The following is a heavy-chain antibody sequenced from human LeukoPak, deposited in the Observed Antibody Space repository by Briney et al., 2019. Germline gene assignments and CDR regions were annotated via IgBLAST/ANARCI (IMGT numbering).Heavy chain of an antibody. V-gene: IGHV3-30-3*01. CDR1: GFTFSSYA. CDR2: ISYDGSNK. J-gene: IGHJ4*02. CDR3: ARESAWDYVWGSYRHFDY. D-gene: IGHD3-16*02. Sequence: PGGSLRLSCAASGFTFSSYAMHWVRQAPGKGLEWVAVISYDGSNKYYADSVKGRFTISRDNSKNTLYLQMNSLRAEDTAVYYCARESAWDYVWGSYRHFDYWGQGTLVTVSS.